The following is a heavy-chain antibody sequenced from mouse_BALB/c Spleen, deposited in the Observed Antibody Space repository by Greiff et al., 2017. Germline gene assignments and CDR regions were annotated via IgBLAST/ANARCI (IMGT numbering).Heavy chain of an antibody. CDR3: ARQGGYYGPYAMDY. Sequence: EVKVVESGGGLVQPGGSLKLSCAASGFTFSSYTMSWVRQTPEKRLEWVAYISNGGGSTYYPDTVKGRFTISRDNAKNTLYLQMSSLKSEDTAMYYCARQGGYYGPYAMDYWGQGTSVTVSS. CDR1: GFTFSSYT. V-gene: IGHV5-12-2*01. D-gene: IGHD1-1*01. J-gene: IGHJ4*01. CDR2: ISNGGGST.